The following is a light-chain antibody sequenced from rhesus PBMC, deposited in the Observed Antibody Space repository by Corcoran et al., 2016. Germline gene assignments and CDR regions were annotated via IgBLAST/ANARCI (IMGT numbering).Light chain of an antibody. CDR1: QGISSY. V-gene: IGKV1-25*01. CDR3: QQHNSYPRT. Sequence: DIQMTQSPSSLSASVGDTVTITCRASQGISSYLAWYTQKPGKAPKLLIYKAATLQSGVPSRFSGSGSGTDFTLTISSLQPEDFATYYCQQHNSYPRTFGQGTKVEIK. J-gene: IGKJ1*01. CDR2: KAA.